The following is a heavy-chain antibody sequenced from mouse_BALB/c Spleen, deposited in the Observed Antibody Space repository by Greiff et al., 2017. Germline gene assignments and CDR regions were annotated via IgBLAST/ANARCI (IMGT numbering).Heavy chain of an antibody. CDR1: GYAFTNYL. CDR3: ARGYGNYVGFAY. Sequence: QVQLQQSGAELVRPGTSVKVSCKASGYAFTNYLIEWVKQRPGQGLEWIGVINPGSGGTNYNEKFKGKATLTADKSSSTAYMQLSSLTSDDSAVYFCARGYGNYVGFAYWGQGTLVTVSA. J-gene: IGHJ3*01. CDR2: INPGSGGT. D-gene: IGHD2-1*01. V-gene: IGHV1-54*03.